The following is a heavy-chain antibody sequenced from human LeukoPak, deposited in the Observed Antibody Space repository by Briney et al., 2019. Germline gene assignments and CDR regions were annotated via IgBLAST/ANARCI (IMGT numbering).Heavy chain of an antibody. Sequence: SETLSLTCTVSGGSISGSDYYWTWIRQPPGKGLEWIASIYYSGNTLYNPSLKSRVTMSVDTSKNQFSLKLSSVTAADTAVYYCARHGWHAWYFDLWGRGTLVTVSS. J-gene: IGHJ2*01. CDR2: IYYSGNT. V-gene: IGHV4-39*01. CDR3: ARHGWHAWYFDL. D-gene: IGHD6-19*01. CDR1: GGSISGSDYY.